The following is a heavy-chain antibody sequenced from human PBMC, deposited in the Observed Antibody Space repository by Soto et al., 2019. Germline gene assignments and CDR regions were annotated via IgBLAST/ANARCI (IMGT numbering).Heavy chain of an antibody. CDR3: STRAYDTNGYYRFDP. J-gene: IGHJ5*01. Sequence: NPSETLSLTCAVYGGSFSCHSWTWIRQSPGKGLEWIGDINHSGRVNYSPSLKSRVTISLDTSKNQFSLTLSAVTAADTAMYYCSTRAYDTNGYYRFDPWGQGTLVTVSS. D-gene: IGHD3-22*01. V-gene: IGHV4-34*01. CDR2: INHSGRV. CDR1: GGSFSCHS.